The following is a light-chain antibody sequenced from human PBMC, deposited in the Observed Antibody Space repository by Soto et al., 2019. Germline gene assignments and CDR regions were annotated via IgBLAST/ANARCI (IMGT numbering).Light chain of an antibody. V-gene: IGKV1-39*01. CDR2: AAS. J-gene: IGKJ4*01. Sequence: MTQSPASLSASVGDRVTITCRASRDTSDYLNWFQHKPGRAPKLLIYAASVLHSGVPARFSGSGSGSGTEYTRTISSLQPEDSATYYWQQSYSPPLACGGGTRVEIK. CDR1: RDTSDY. CDR3: QQSYSPPLA.